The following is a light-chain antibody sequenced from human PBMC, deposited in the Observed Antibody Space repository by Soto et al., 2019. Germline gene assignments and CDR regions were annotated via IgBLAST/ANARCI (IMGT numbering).Light chain of an antibody. CDR1: QGIRSH. J-gene: IGKJ2*01. CDR2: AAS. CDR3: QQLNSYPQT. V-gene: IGKV1-9*01. Sequence: IQLTQSPSFLSASVGDRVTITCRASQGIRSHLVWFQQKPGRAPKPLIYAASTLQSGVPSRFSGTGSGTEFTXTISSLQPEDFATYYCQQLNSYPQTFGQGTKLEIK.